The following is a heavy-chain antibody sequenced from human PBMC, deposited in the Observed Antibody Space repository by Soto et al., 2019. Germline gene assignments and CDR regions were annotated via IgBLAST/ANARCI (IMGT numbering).Heavy chain of an antibody. CDR3: AREGKLRPYCYGVDV. J-gene: IGHJ6*02. V-gene: IGHV4-4*02. Sequence: QVQLQESGPGVVKPSETLSLTCTVSGGSIRNDHWWSWVRQPPGKGLEWIGEIFHSGTTNYNPSLERRVTLSVDKSTNQFSLRLASVTVADTAVYYCAREGKLRPYCYGVDVWGQGTTVTVSS. CDR2: IFHSGTT. D-gene: IGHD6-6*01. CDR1: GGSIRNDHW.